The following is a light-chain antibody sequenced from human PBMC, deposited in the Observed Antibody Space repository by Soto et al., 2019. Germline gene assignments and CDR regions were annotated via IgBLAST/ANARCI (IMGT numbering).Light chain of an antibody. CDR3: QSYDSRLSGHVI. J-gene: IGLJ2*01. V-gene: IGLV1-40*01. CDR1: SSHIGAGYD. Sequence: SVLTQPPSVSGAPGQRVTISCTGSSSHIGAGYDVHWYQQLPGTAPKLLIYDNNNRPSGVPDRFSGSKSGTSASLAITGLEAEDEADYYCQSYDSRLSGHVIFGGGTKLTVL. CDR2: DNN.